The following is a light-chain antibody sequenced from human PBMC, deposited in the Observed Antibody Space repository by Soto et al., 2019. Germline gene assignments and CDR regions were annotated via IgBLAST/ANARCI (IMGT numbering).Light chain of an antibody. V-gene: IGKV3-11*01. CDR2: DAS. J-gene: IGKJ4*01. CDR3: HQRRYSLD. CDR1: QSVSSY. Sequence: EIVLTQPPATLSLSPGERATLSCRASQSVSSYLAWYQQKPGQAPTLLIYDASNRATGVPDRFSGSGSGTDFTLTITSLEPEDFSVYGCHQRRYSLDFGG.